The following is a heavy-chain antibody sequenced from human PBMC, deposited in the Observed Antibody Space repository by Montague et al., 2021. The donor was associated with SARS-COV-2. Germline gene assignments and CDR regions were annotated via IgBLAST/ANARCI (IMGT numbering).Heavy chain of an antibody. CDR3: ARESGSFHDGGYFDY. CDR1: GFYFSYA. CDR2: ISNDGSNK. V-gene: IGHV3-30*04. D-gene: IGHD1-26*01. Sequence: YLRLSCAASGFYFSYAMHWVRQAPGKGLEWVALISNDGSNKHYADSVKGRLTISRDNSKSTLYLQMNSLRTEDTAVYYCARESGSFHDGGYFDYWGQGSLVTVSS. J-gene: IGHJ4*02.